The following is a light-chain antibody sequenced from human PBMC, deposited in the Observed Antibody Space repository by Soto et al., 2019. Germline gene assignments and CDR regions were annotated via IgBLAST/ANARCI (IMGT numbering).Light chain of an antibody. CDR1: QSVSSY. V-gene: IGKV3-20*01. CDR3: QQYYSSPRT. CDR2: GAS. Sequence: EIVLTQPPATLSLSPGERATLSCRASQSVSSYLAWYQQTPGQAPRLLIYGASSRATGIPDRFSGSGSGTDFTLAINRLEPEDSAVYYCQQYYSSPRTFGRGTKVDIK. J-gene: IGKJ1*01.